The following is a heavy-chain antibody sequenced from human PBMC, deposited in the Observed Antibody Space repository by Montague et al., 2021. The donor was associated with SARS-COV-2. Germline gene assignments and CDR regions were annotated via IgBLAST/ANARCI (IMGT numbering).Heavy chain of an antibody. Sequence: PALVKPTQTLTLTCTFSGFSLSPSGVGVGWIRQPPGKALEWLAPIYWDDDKRYSPSLKSRLTITKDTSKNQVVLTMTNMDPVDTATYYCAHYYDESSGVDYWGRGTLVTVSS. CDR3: AHYYDESSGVDY. D-gene: IGHD3-22*01. J-gene: IGHJ4*02. V-gene: IGHV2-5*02. CDR1: GFSLSPSGVG. CDR2: IYWDDDK.